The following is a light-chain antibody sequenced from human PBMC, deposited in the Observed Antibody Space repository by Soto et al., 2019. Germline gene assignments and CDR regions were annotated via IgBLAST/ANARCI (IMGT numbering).Light chain of an antibody. J-gene: IGLJ1*01. CDR1: TSDIGNYNY. CDR3: GTYTGSNTPYV. CDR2: QVS. V-gene: IGLV2-14*01. Sequence: QSALTQPASVSGSPGQSISISCTGATSDIGNYNYFSWYQQHPGKAPKLIIYQVSNRPSGVSNRFSGSKSGNTASLTISGLQADDEADYYCGTYTGSNTPYVFGTGTKVTVL.